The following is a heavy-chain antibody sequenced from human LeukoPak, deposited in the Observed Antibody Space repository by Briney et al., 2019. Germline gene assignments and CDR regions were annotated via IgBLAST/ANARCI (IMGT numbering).Heavy chain of an antibody. J-gene: IGHJ4*02. D-gene: IGHD5-12*01. V-gene: IGHV3-72*01. CDR3: ARGRGYTGYVDY. CDR1: GFTFSEHY. Sequence: RGSLKLSCAASGFTFSEHYMDWVRQAPGKGLEWVGRIRNKANTYTTEYAASVKGRFTISRDDSQNSLYLQLSSLKSEDTAIYYCARGRGYTGYVDYWGQGPGRPVSS. CDR2: IRNKANTYTT.